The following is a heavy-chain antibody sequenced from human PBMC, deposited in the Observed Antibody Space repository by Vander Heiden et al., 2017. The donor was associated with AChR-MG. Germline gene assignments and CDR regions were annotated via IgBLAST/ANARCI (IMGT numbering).Heavy chain of an antibody. J-gene: IGHJ4*02. V-gene: IGHV4-4*01. CDR3: ARAPALDY. CDR1: GGAITSSDYW. CDR2: IYQIGSI. Sequence: QVQLRESGPGLVKPSGTLSLTCAISGGAITSSDYWWSWVRQSPGKGLEWIGEIYQIGSINYNPSLKSRVTISIDKAKKQFSLKLTSVTAADTAIYCCARAPALDYWGQGTLVTVSS.